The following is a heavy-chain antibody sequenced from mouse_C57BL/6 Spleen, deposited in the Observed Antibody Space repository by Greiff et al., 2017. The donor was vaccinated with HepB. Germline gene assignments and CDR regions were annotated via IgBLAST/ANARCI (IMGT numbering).Heavy chain of an antibody. CDR3: ARSYYCSSPAWFAY. CDR1: GYTFTSYW. V-gene: IGHV1-50*01. CDR2: IDPSDSYT. D-gene: IGHD1-1*01. Sequence: QVQLQQPGAELVKPGASVKLSCKASGYTFTSYWMQWVKQRPGQGLEWIGEIDPSDSYTNYNQKFKGKATLTVDTSSSTAYMQLSSLTSEDSAVYYCARSYYCSSPAWFAYWGQGTLVTVSA. J-gene: IGHJ3*01.